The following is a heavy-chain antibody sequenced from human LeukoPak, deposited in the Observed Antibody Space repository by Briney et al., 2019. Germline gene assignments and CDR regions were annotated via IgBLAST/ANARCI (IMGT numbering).Heavy chain of an antibody. CDR3: ARGRKTMVRGVKSRWFDP. CDR1: GYTFTSYD. Sequence: ASVKVSCKASGYTFTSYDINWVRQATGQGLEWMGWMNPNSGNTGYAQKFQGRVTITRNTSISTAYMELSSLRSEDTAVYYCARGRKTMVRGVKSRWFDPWGQGTLVTVSS. J-gene: IGHJ5*02. CDR2: MNPNSGNT. V-gene: IGHV1-8*03. D-gene: IGHD3-10*01.